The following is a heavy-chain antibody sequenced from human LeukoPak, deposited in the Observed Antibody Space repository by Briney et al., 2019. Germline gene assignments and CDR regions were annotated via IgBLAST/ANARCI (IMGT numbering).Heavy chain of an antibody. D-gene: IGHD2-15*01. CDR3: AKWAHGYCSGGSCYPPRQYYYGMDV. CDR1: GISISSYA. CDR2: ISGSGGST. V-gene: IGHV3-23*01. J-gene: IGHJ6*02. Sequence: GGSLRLSCAASGISISSYAMSWVRQAPGKGLEWVSAISGSGGSTYYADSVKGRFTISRDNSKNTLYLQMNSLRAEDTAVYYCAKWAHGYCSGGSCYPPRQYYYGMDVWGQGTTVTVSS.